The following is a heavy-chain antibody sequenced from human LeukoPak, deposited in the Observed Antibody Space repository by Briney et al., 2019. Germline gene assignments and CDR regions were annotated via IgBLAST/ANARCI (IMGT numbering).Heavy chain of an antibody. Sequence: ASVKVSCKASSYTFTSYGISWVRQAPGQGLEWMGWISAYNGNTNYAQKLQGRVTMTTDTSTSTAYMELRSLRSDDTAVYYCARRRDSSGYPRYYFDYWGQGTLVTVSS. V-gene: IGHV1-18*01. CDR2: ISAYNGNT. CDR3: ARRRDSSGYPRYYFDY. CDR1: SYTFTSYG. J-gene: IGHJ4*02. D-gene: IGHD3-22*01.